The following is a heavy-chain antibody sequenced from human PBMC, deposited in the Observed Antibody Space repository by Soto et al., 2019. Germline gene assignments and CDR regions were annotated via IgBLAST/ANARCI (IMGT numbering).Heavy chain of an antibody. CDR3: ARRSSSNSLHYYYYGMDV. CDR1: GGTFSSYA. Sequence: SVKVSCKASGGTFSSYAISWVRQAPGQGLEWMGGIIPIFGTANYAQKFQGRVTITADESTSTAYMELSSLRSEDTAVYYCARRSSSNSLHYYYYGMDVWGQGTTVTVSS. V-gene: IGHV1-69*13. D-gene: IGHD4-4*01. J-gene: IGHJ6*02. CDR2: IIPIFGTA.